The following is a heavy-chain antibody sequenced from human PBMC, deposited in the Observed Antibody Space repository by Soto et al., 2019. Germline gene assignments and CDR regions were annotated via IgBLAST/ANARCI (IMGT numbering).Heavy chain of an antibody. V-gene: IGHV3-23*01. CDR1: GFTFSSYA. D-gene: IGHD2-15*01. J-gene: IGHJ4*02. Sequence: PGGSLRLSCAASGFTFSSYAMSWVRQAPGKGLEWVSAISGSGGSTYYADSVKGRFTISRDNSKNTLYLQMNSLRAEDTAVYYCAKFGAGCSGGSCYLVYWGQGTLVTVSS. CDR3: AKFGAGCSGGSCYLVY. CDR2: ISGSGGST.